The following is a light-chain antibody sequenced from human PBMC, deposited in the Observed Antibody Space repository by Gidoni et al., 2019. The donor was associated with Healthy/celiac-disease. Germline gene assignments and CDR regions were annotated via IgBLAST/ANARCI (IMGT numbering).Light chain of an antibody. CDR1: SSDVGGYNY. J-gene: IGLJ3*02. V-gene: IGLV2-14*01. CDR2: EVS. Sequence: QSALTQPASVSGSPGQSITISCTGTSSDVGGYNYVSWYQQHPVKAPKLMIYEVSNRPSGVSNRFSGSKSGNTASLTISGLQAEDEADYYCSSHTSSSTLFGGGTKLTVL. CDR3: SSHTSSSTL.